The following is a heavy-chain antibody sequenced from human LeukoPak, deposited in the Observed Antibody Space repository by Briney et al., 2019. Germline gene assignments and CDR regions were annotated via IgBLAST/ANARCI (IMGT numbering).Heavy chain of an antibody. D-gene: IGHD2-15*01. CDR1: GFTFSSYG. J-gene: IGHJ4*02. CDR2: IWYDGSNK. Sequence: GGSLRLSCAASGFTFSSYGMHWVRQAPGKGLEWVAVIWYDGSNKYYADSVKGRFTISRDNSKNTLYLQMSGLRAEDTAVYYCARDGLYCSGGSCYRLFDYWGQGTLVTVSS. V-gene: IGHV3-33*01. CDR3: ARDGLYCSGGSCYRLFDY.